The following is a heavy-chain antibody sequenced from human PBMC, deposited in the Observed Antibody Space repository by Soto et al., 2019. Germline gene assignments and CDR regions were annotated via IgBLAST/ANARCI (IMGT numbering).Heavy chain of an antibody. Sequence: QEQLGQSGAEVKRPGSSVKVSCKASGGTFSSYGFSWVRQAPGQGLERVGDIFPIFTTANYAQKFQGRVTITADKSTSTGYTVLSSLGSDDKAVSYCASGKHATFGKVTVYYYSGMDVWGQGTTVTVSS. CDR3: ASGKHATFGKVTVYYYSGMDV. D-gene: IGHD3-16*01. CDR2: IFPIFTTA. V-gene: IGHV1-69*06. CDR1: GGTFSSYG. J-gene: IGHJ6*02.